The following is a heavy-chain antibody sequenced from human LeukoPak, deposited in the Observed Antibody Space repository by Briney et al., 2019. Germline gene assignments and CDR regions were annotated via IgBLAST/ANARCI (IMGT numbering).Heavy chain of an antibody. Sequence: GGSLRLSCAASGFTFSSYWMSWVRQAPGKGLEWVSGISWNSGSIGYADSVKGRFTISRDNAKNSLYLQMNSLRAEDTALYYCAKDRSVVPAAIRDWGQGTLVTVSS. CDR3: AKDRSVVPAAIRD. J-gene: IGHJ4*02. V-gene: IGHV3-9*01. CDR1: GFTFSSYW. CDR2: ISWNSGSI. D-gene: IGHD2-2*01.